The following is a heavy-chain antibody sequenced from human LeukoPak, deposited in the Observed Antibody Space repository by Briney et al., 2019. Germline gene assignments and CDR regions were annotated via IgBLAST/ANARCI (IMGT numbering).Heavy chain of an antibody. CDR1: GXTFSSYA. D-gene: IGHD3-22*01. J-gene: IGHJ4*02. CDR3: ARGMSATSGYLELEY. Sequence: PGGSLRLSCAASGXTFSSYAMSWVRQSPGKGLEWVSAISGSGGNTYSADSVKGRFTISRDNSKKTLFLHMNSLRAEDTAVYYCARGMSATSGYLELEYWGQGTLVTVST. CDR2: ISGSGGNT. V-gene: IGHV3-23*01.